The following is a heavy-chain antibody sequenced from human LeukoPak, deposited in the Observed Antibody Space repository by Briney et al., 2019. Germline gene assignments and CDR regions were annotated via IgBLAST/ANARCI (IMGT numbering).Heavy chain of an antibody. CDR2: INAHNGNT. J-gene: IGHJ4*02. CDR3: ARGIYYYGSGSYYNVPFDY. V-gene: IGHV1-3*01. Sequence: GSVRVSCQASGHTFTSYAMHWVRQAPGQRLEWMGWINAHNGNTKYSQKFQGRVTITRDTSASTAYMELSSLRSEDTAVYYCARGIYYYGSGSYYNVPFDYWGQGTLVTVSS. CDR1: GHTFTSYA. D-gene: IGHD3-10*01.